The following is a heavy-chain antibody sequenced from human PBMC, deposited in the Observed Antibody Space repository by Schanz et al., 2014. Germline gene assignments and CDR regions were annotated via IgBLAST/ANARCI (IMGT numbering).Heavy chain of an antibody. CDR3: AKGLYYDNTGGGFDY. V-gene: IGHV3-23*01. J-gene: IGHJ4*02. Sequence: EVQLLESGGGLVQPGGSLRLSCAASGFTFTTHSMTWVRQAPGKGLEWVSGISGSGGSTYYADSVKGRFTISRDNSKTTLSLQMNSLRAEDTAVYSCAKGLYYDNTGGGFDYWGQGTLVTVSS. CDR1: GFTFTTHS. D-gene: IGHD3-16*01. CDR2: ISGSGGST.